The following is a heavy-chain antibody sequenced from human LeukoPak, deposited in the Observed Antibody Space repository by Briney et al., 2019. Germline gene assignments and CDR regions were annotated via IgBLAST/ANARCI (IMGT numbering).Heavy chain of an antibody. Sequence: PSETLSLTCTVSGGSISSSSYYWGWIRQPPGKGLEWIGSIYYSGSTYYNPSLKSRVTISVDTSKNQFSLKLSSVTAADTAVYYCARAGKLLWFGELLSGAFDIWGQGTMVTVSS. CDR3: ARAGKLLWFGELLSGAFDI. V-gene: IGHV4-39*01. J-gene: IGHJ3*02. CDR2: IYYSGST. D-gene: IGHD3-10*01. CDR1: GGSISSSSYY.